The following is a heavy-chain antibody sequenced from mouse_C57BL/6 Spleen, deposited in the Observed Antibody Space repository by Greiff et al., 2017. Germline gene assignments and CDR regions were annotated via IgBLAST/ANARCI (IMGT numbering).Heavy chain of an antibody. J-gene: IGHJ3*01. CDR2: IDPSDSYT. CDR3: ARIRPFAY. CDR1: GYTFTSYW. V-gene: IGHV1-50*01. Sequence: QVQLKQSGAELVKPGASVKLSCKASGYTFTSYWMQWVKQRPGQGLEWIGEIDPSDSYTNYNQKFKGKATLTVDTSSSTAYMQLSSLTSEDSAVYYCARIRPFAYWGQGTLVTVSA. D-gene: IGHD3-2*02.